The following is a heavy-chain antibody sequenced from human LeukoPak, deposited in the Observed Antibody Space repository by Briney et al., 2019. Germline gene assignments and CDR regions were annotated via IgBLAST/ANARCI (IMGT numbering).Heavy chain of an antibody. J-gene: IGHJ6*04. V-gene: IGHV4-59*01. D-gene: IGHD3-10*01. CDR2: IYYSGST. Sequence: SETLSLTCTVSGGSITNYYWSWIRQPPGKGLEWIGYIYYSGSTNYNPSLKSRVTISVDTSKNQFSLKLSSVTAADTAVYYCARTMVRGWVDVWGKGTTVTISS. CDR3: ARTMVRGWVDV. CDR1: GGSITNYY.